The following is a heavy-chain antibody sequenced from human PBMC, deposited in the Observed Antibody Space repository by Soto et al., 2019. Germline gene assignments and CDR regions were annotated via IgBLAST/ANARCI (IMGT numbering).Heavy chain of an antibody. CDR1: GFTFSSFA. J-gene: IGHJ4*02. V-gene: IGHV3-23*01. CDR2: ISGSGYPT. D-gene: IGHD3-16*01. Sequence: PGGSLRLSCAASGFTFSSFAMSWVRQAPGKGLEWVSAISGSGYPTYCADSVKGRFTISRDNSKNTLYLQMDSLRVDDTAVYYCAGALSYYIHYWGQGTLVTVSS. CDR3: AGALSYYIHY.